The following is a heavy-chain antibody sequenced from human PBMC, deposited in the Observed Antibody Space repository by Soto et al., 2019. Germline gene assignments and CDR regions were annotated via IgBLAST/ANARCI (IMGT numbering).Heavy chain of an antibody. CDR3: ARQVVIHRGGAFDI. CDR2: IYYSGST. D-gene: IGHD3-10*01. Sequence: SETLSLTCTVSGGSISSYYWSWIRQPPGKGLEWIGYIYYSGSTYYNPSLKSRVTISEDTSKNQFSLKLSSVTAADTAVYYCARQVVIHRGGAFDIWGQGTMVTVSS. J-gene: IGHJ3*02. V-gene: IGHV4-59*08. CDR1: GGSISSYY.